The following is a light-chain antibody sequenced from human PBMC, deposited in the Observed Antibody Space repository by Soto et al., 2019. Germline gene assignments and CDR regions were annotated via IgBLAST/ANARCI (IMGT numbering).Light chain of an antibody. V-gene: IGKV4-1*01. J-gene: IGKJ1*01. CDR1: QNILYSSDNKNN. CDR2: WAS. CDR3: QQYYGPPLT. Sequence: DIVMTQSPDSLAVSLGERATINCKSSQNILYSSDNKNNLAWYQQKPGQPPKLLVYWASTRTSGVPDRFSGSGSGTDFTLTISSLQAEDVAVYYCQQYYGPPLTFGQGTKVEIK.